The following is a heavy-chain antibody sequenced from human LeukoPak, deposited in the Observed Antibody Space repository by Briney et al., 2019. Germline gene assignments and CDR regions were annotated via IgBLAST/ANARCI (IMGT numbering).Heavy chain of an antibody. CDR3: ARDGYSGYDYYYYYYMDV. V-gene: IGHV4-4*07. Sequence: KPSETLSLTCTVSGGSISSYYWSWIRQPAGKGLEWIGRIYTSGSTNYNPSLKSRVTMSVDTSKNQFSLKLSSVTAADTAVYYCARDGYSGYDYYYYYYMDVWGKGTTVTISS. J-gene: IGHJ6*03. CDR2: IYTSGST. CDR1: GGSISSYY. D-gene: IGHD5-12*01.